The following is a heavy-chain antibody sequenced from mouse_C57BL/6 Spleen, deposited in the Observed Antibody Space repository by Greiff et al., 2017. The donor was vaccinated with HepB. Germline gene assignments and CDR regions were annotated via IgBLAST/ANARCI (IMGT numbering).Heavy chain of an antibody. CDR2: IYPGDGDT. J-gene: IGHJ3*01. Sequence: VQLKGSGPGRVKPGASVKISCKASGYAFGSSWRNGVKRRPGKGLEWIGRIYPGDGDTNYNGKFKGKATLTADKSSSTAYMQLSSLTSEDSAVYFCARGAQATSWFAYWGQGTLVTVSA. V-gene: IGHV1-82*01. D-gene: IGHD3-2*02. CDR3: ARGAQATSWFAY. CDR1: GYAFGSSW.